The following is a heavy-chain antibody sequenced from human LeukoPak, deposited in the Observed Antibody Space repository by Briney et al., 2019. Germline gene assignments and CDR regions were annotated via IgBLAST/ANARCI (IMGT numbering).Heavy chain of an antibody. CDR2: IIPIFGTA. CDR3: ARTGSSGYYEDAFDI. Sequence: SVKVSCKASGGTSSSYAISWVRQAPGQGLEWMGGIIPIFGTANYAQRFQGRVTITADESTSTAYMGLSSLRSEDTAVYYCARTGSSGYYEDAFDIWGQGTMVTVSS. CDR1: GGTSSSYA. D-gene: IGHD3-22*01. V-gene: IGHV1-69*01. J-gene: IGHJ3*02.